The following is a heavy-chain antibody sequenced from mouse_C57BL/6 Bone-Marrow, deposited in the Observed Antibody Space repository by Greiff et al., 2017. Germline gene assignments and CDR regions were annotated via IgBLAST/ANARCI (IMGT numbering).Heavy chain of an antibody. V-gene: IGHV5-17*01. J-gene: IGHJ1*03. CDR1: GFTFSDYG. Sequence: EVKVEESGGGLVKPGGSLKLSCAASGFTFSDYGMHWVRQAPEKGLEWVAYISSGSSTIYYADTVKGRFTISRDNAKNTLFLQMTSLRSEDTAMYYCATLGRGYFDVWGTGTTVTVSS. CDR2: ISSGSSTI. CDR3: ATLGRGYFDV. D-gene: IGHD4-1*01.